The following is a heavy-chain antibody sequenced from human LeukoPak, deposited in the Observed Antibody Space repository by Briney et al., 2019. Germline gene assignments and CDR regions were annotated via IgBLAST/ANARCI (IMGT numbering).Heavy chain of an antibody. V-gene: IGHV3-53*01. J-gene: IGHJ4*02. Sequence: PGGSLRLSCAASGFTVSINYMSWVRQAPGKGLEWVSVIYSGGNTYYADSVKGRFTISRDNSKNTVYLQMNSLRAEDTAVYYCARVETSSYDYWGQGTLVTVSS. D-gene: IGHD4-23*01. CDR3: ARVETSSYDY. CDR2: IYSGGNT. CDR1: GFTVSINY.